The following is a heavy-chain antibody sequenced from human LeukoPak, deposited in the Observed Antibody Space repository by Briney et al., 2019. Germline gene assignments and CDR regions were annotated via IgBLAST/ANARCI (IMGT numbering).Heavy chain of an antibody. CDR2: IYYSRST. CDR1: GGSISSRNYY. J-gene: IGHJ3*02. V-gene: IGHV4-39*01. D-gene: IGHD3-16*01. Sequence: PSETLSLTCTVSGGSISSRNYYWGWIRQPPGKGLEWIGSIYYSRSTYYNPSLKSRVTISVDTSKEQFSLRLSSVTASDTAVYYCARQAVEGGAFDIWGQGTMVTVSS. CDR3: ARQAVEGGAFDI.